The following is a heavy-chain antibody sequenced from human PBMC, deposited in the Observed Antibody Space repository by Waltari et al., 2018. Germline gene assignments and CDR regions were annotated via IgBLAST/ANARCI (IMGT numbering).Heavy chain of an antibody. J-gene: IGHJ4*02. V-gene: IGHV1-2*06. D-gene: IGHD3-16*01. CDR3: ARWPALSADPYYFDY. CDR2: VIPKSGGT. CDR1: GYTFIDYY. Sequence: QVQLEQSGAEVKKPGASVRVSCKTSGYTFIDYYIHWVRQAPGQGLEWMGRVIPKSGGTSYPQKFKDRVTMTRDTSISTAYMELSRLTFDDTAVYFCARWPALSADPYYFDYWGQGTLVTVSS.